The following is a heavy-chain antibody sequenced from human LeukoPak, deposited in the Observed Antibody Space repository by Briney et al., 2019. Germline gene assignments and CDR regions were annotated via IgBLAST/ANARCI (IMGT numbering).Heavy chain of an antibody. D-gene: IGHD1-26*01. V-gene: IGHV1-69*04. CDR2: IIPILGIA. J-gene: IGHJ6*03. Sequence: GASVKVSCKASGYTFTSYGISWVRQAPGQGLEWMGRIIPILGIANYAQKLQGRVTITADKSTSTAYMELSSLRSEDTAVYYCASRGTRIVGDTRSYYYYYMDVWGKGTTVTVSS. CDR1: GYTFTSYG. CDR3: ASRGTRIVGDTRSYYYYYMDV.